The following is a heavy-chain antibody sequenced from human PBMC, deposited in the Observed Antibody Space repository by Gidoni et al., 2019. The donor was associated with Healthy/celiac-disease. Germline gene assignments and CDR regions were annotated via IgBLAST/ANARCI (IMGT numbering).Heavy chain of an antibody. CDR2: IYYSGST. Sequence: QLQLQESGPGLVKPSETLSLTCTVSGGSISSSSHYWGWIRQPPGKGLEWIGSIYYSGSTYYNPSLKGRVTISVDTSKNQFSLKLSSVTAADTAVYYCARSSTTVVTPDYFDYWGQGTLVTVSS. J-gene: IGHJ4*02. D-gene: IGHD4-17*01. CDR3: ARSSTTVVTPDYFDY. CDR1: GGSISSSSHY. V-gene: IGHV4-39*01.